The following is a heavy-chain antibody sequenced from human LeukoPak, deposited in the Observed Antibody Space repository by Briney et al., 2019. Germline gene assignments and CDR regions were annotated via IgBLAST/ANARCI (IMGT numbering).Heavy chain of an antibody. Sequence: PSETLSLTCTVSGGSISSSSYYWGWIRQPPGKGQEWIGSIYYSGSTYYNPSLKSRVTISVDTSKNQFSLKLSSVTAADTAVYYCARGYCSGGSCYSYYYYNYMDVWGKGTTVTVSS. CDR1: GGSISSSSYY. CDR2: IYYSGST. J-gene: IGHJ6*03. V-gene: IGHV4-39*07. D-gene: IGHD2-15*01. CDR3: ARGYCSGGSCYSYYYYNYMDV.